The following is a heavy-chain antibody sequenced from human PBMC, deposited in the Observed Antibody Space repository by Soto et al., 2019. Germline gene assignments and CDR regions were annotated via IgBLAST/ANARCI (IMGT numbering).Heavy chain of an antibody. D-gene: IGHD6-6*01. CDR2: ISGSGGST. CDR1: GFTFSSYA. CDR3: RSSFEGSLAARPGVHYYYYMDV. Sequence: GGSLRLSCAASGFTFSSYAMSWVRQAPGKGLEWVSAISGSGGSTYYADSVKGRFTISRDNSKNTLYLQMNSLRAEDTAVYYCRSSFEGSLAARPGVHYYYYMDVWGKGTTVTVSS. J-gene: IGHJ6*03. V-gene: IGHV3-23*01.